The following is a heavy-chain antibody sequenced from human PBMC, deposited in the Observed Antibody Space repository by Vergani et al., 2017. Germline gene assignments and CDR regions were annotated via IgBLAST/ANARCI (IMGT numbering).Heavy chain of an antibody. V-gene: IGHV3-21*01. CDR3: AGGGYSVSYYADVATYYGMDV. CDR1: GFTFSSYS. CDR2: ISSSSSYI. J-gene: IGHJ6*02. Sequence: EVQLVESGGGLVKPGGSLRLSCAASGFTFSSYSMNWVRQAPGKGLEWVSSISSSSSYIYYADSVKGRFTISRDNAKNSLYLQMNSLRAEDTAVYYCAGGGYSVSYYADVATYYGMDVWGQGTTVTVSS. D-gene: IGHD1-26*01.